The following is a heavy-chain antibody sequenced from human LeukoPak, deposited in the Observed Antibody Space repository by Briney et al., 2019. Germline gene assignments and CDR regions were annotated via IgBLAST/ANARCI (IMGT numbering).Heavy chain of an antibody. CDR2: ISSSGSTI. J-gene: IGHJ5*02. D-gene: IGHD3-10*01. V-gene: IGHV3-48*03. CDR3: AKDSGSYYGENWFDP. Sequence: GGSLRLSCAASGFTFSSYEMNWVRQAPGKGLEWVSYISSSGSTIYYADSVKGRFTISRDNSKNTLYLQMNSLRAEDTAVYYCAKDSGSYYGENWFDPWGQGTLVTVSS. CDR1: GFTFSSYE.